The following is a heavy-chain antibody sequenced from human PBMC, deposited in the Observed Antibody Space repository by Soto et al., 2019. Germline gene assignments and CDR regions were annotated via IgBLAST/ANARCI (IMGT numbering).Heavy chain of an antibody. CDR1: GVIFANYG. CDR3: ARAVPTHYIDF. J-gene: IGHJ4*02. CDR2: ISYDGSDK. Sequence: PGGSLRLSCAASGVIFANYGMHWVRQAPGKGLEWVAVISYDGSDKYYGDSVKGRFIISRDNSKNTLYLQMNSLRAEDTAVYYCARAVPTHYIDFWGQGTLVTVSS. V-gene: IGHV3-30*03. D-gene: IGHD4-17*01.